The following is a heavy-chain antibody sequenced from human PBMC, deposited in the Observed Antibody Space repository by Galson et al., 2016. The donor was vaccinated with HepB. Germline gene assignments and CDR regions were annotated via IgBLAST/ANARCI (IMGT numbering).Heavy chain of an antibody. CDR2: ISWNSGSI. CDR3: AKSTRSSSRIRLFDS. CDR1: GFTFDDYA. J-gene: IGHJ4*02. Sequence: SLRLSCAASGFTFDDYAMHWVRQAPGKGLEWVSGISWNSGSIGYADSVKGRFTISRDNAKNSVYLEMNSLRPEDTALYYCAKSTRSSSRIRLFDSWGQGTLVTVSS. V-gene: IGHV3-9*01. D-gene: IGHD6-13*01.